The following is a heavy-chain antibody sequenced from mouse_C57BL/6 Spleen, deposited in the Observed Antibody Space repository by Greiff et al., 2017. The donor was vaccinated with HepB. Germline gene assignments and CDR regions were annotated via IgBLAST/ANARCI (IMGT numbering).Heavy chain of an antibody. J-gene: IGHJ3*01. Sequence: QVQLQQPGAELVKPGASVKLSCKASGYTFTSYWMHWVKQRPGQGLEWIGMIHPNSGSTNYNEKFKSKATLTVDKSSSTAYMQLSSLTSEDSAVYYCARSSYYGYDWFAYWGQGTLVTVSA. CDR1: GYTFTSYW. V-gene: IGHV1-64*01. CDR3: ARSSYYGYDWFAY. CDR2: IHPNSGST. D-gene: IGHD2-2*01.